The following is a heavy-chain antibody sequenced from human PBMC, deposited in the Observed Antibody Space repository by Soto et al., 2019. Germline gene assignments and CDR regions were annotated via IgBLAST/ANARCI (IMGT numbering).Heavy chain of an antibody. CDR2: FSGSGGST. CDR1: GFTFSSYA. Sequence: EVQLLESGGGLVQPGGSLRLSCAASGFTFSSYAMSWVRQAPGKGLVWVSAFSGSGGSTYSAYSVKGRFTISRENSKNPLYQQITSLRAEETAVYYCAKDHGNYYDSIFQHCGQGTLVTVSS. J-gene: IGHJ1*01. D-gene: IGHD3-22*01. V-gene: IGHV3-23*01. CDR3: AKDHGNYYDSIFQH.